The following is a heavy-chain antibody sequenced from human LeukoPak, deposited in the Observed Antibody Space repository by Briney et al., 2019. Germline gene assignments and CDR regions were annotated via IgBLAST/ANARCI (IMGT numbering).Heavy chain of an antibody. J-gene: IGHJ5*02. V-gene: IGHV4-39*07. D-gene: IGHD2-2*01. Sequence: TSETLSLTCTVSGGSVSSSSYYWGWIRQPPGKGLEWIGEINHSGSTNYNPSLKSRVTISVDTSKNQFSLKLSSVTAADTAVYYCARRSGPYPRYCSSTSCQGWSHNWFDPWGQGTLVTVSS. CDR1: GGSVSSSSYY. CDR2: INHSGST. CDR3: ARRSGPYPRYCSSTSCQGWSHNWFDP.